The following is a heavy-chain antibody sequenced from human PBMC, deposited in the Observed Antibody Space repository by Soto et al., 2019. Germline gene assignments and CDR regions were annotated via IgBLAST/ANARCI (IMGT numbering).Heavy chain of an antibody. Sequence: PGGSLRLSXAASGFTFGVHAMSWVRQAPGRGLEWVSGISYTGSDTFYADSVKGRFTISRDNSRNIVVLHMSGLRADDTAVYYCARGIRSSIHTYDYWGQGTLVTVSS. V-gene: IGHV3-23*01. CDR2: ISYTGSDT. CDR3: ARGIRSSIHTYDY. D-gene: IGHD2-2*02. J-gene: IGHJ4*02. CDR1: GFTFGVHA.